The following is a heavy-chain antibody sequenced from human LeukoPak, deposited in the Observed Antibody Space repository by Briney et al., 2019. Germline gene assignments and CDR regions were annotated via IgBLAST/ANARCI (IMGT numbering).Heavy chain of an antibody. Sequence: GGSLKLSCAASGFSFSIYSMNWVRQAPGKGLEWVSYISSSSSNIYYADSVKGRFTISRDNAKNSLYLQMNSLRAEDTAVYYCARGDGSSGYYPYYYFDYWGQGTLVTVSS. CDR1: GFSFSIYS. CDR2: ISSSSSNI. D-gene: IGHD3-22*01. CDR3: ARGDGSSGYYPYYYFDY. V-gene: IGHV3-48*04. J-gene: IGHJ4*02.